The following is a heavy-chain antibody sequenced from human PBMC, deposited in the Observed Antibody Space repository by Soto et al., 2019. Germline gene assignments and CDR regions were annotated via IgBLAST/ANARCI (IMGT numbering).Heavy chain of an antibody. J-gene: IGHJ6*02. CDR2: ISSSSSYI. CDR3: ARDYGDFWRGYYSRYYYGMDV. D-gene: IGHD3-3*01. Sequence: GGSLRLSCAASGFTFSSYSMNWVRQAPGKGLEWVSSISSSSSYIYYADSVKGRFTISRDNAKNSLYLQMNSLRAEDTAVYYCARDYGDFWRGYYSRYYYGMDVWGQGTTVTVSS. V-gene: IGHV3-21*01. CDR1: GFTFSSYS.